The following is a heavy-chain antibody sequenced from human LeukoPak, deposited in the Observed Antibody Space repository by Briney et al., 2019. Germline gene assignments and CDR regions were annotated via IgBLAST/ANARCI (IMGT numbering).Heavy chain of an antibody. CDR1: GFTFDDYA. CDR3: AKDHKERSLLCPIDS. J-gene: IGHJ4*02. CDR2: INWNSGSI. V-gene: IGHV3-9*01. D-gene: IGHD2-2*01. Sequence: PGRSLRLSCAASGFTFDDYAMHWVRQAPGKGLEWVSGINWNSGSIGYADSVKGRFTISRDNAKNSLYLQMNSLRAEDTALYYCAKDHKERSLLCPIDSWGQETLVTVSP.